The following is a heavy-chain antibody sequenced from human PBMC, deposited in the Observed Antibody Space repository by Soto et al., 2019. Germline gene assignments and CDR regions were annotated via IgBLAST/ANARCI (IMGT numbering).Heavy chain of an antibody. CDR1: GGSFSGYY. CDR2: INHSGNS. V-gene: IGHV4-34*01. CDR3: VRNFDY. Sequence: SETLSLTCAVYGGSFSGYYWSWIRQPPGKGLEWIGDINHSGNSNYNPSLRSRVTISVDTSKNHLSLKLSSVTAADTAVYYCVRNFDYWGQGTLVTVSS. J-gene: IGHJ4*02.